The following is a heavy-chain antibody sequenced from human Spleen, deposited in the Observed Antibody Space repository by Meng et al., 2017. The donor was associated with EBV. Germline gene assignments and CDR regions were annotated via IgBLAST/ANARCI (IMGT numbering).Heavy chain of an antibody. CDR3: ARKLHGGMDV. J-gene: IGHJ6*02. V-gene: IGHV1-69*01. CDR2: VIPVLGAA. CDR1: GGTFSSHA. D-gene: IGHD4-23*01. Sequence: QVQLVQSGSEVKKTGSSVEVSCKASGGTFSSHAISWVRQAPGQGLEWMGDVIPVLGAADYAQNFQGRVTITADESTSTAYMDLRNVRFEDTAVYYCARKLHGGMDVWGQGTTVTVSS.